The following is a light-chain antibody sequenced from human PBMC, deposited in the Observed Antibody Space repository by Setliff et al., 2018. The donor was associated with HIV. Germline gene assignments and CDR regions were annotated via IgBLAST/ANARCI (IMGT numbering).Light chain of an antibody. Sequence: QSVLTQPRSVSGSPGQSVTFSCTGTSSDVGGYDYVSWYQHHPGKAPKLMIYDVSNRPSGVPDRFSGSKSGNTASLTISGLQAEDEALYYCSSYSSTSTLIFGGGTKVTV. J-gene: IGLJ2*01. V-gene: IGLV2-11*01. CDR1: SSDVGGYDY. CDR2: DVS. CDR3: SSYSSTSTLI.